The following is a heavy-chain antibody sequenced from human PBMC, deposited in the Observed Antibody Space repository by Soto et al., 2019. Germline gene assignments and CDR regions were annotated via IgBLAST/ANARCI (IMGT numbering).Heavy chain of an antibody. V-gene: IGHV4-31*03. CDR1: GGSISSGGYY. Sequence: SETLSLTCTVSGGSISSGGYYWSWIRQHPGKGLEWIGYIYYSGTTYYNPSLKSRVTISVDTSKNQFSLKLSSVSAADTALYYCARIVYYDFWSGYSHYFDYWGQGTLVTVSS. CDR3: ARIVYYDFWSGYSHYFDY. CDR2: IYYSGTT. D-gene: IGHD3-3*01. J-gene: IGHJ4*02.